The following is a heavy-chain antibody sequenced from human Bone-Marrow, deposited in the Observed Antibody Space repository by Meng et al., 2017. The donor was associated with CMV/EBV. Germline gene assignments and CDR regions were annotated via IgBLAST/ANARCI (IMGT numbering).Heavy chain of an antibody. J-gene: IGHJ6*02. D-gene: IGHD6-19*01. CDR1: GYSFTRYH. CDR3: ASSLGSSGWPYYYYGMDV. CDR2: IIPILGIA. V-gene: IGHV1-69*10. Sequence: SVKVSCKASGYSFTRYHMHWVRQAPGQGLEWMGGIIPILGIANYAQKFQGRVTITADKSASTAYMELSSLRSEDTAVYYCASSLGSSGWPYYYYGMDVWGQGTTVTVSS.